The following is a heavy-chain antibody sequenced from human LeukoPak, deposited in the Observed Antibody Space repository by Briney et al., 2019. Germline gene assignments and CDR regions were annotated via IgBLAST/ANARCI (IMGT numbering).Heavy chain of an antibody. CDR3: AKSAHDSSGTYYFDY. Sequence: PGGSLRLSCAASGFTFDDYAMHWVRQAPGKGLEWVSLISWDGGSTYYADSVKGRFTISRDNSKNPLYLQMNSLRAEDTALYYCAKSAHDSSGTYYFDYWGQGTLVTVSS. D-gene: IGHD3-22*01. V-gene: IGHV3-43D*03. CDR2: ISWDGGST. J-gene: IGHJ4*02. CDR1: GFTFDDYA.